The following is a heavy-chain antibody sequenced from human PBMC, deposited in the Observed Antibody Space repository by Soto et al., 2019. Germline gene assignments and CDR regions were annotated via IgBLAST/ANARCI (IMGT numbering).Heavy chain of an antibody. Sequence: GGSLRLSCAASGFTFRNYAMSWVRQAPGKGLEWVSSISGSGGSTYYADSVKGRYTISRDNSKNTLYLQMSSLRAEDTAVYYCAKVPISSWTYGVDSWGQGTLGTVSA. V-gene: IGHV3-23*01. CDR3: AKVPISSWTYGVDS. CDR1: GFTFRNYA. D-gene: IGHD6-13*01. J-gene: IGHJ4*02. CDR2: ISGSGGST.